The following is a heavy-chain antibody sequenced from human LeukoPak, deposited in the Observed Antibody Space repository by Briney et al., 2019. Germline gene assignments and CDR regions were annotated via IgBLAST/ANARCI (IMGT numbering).Heavy chain of an antibody. D-gene: IGHD3-10*01. Sequence: ASVKVSCKASGYTFTSYAMHWVRQAPGQRLEWMGWINAGNGNTKYSQKFQGRVTITRDTSASTAYMELSSLRSEDTAVYYCARGLGGSGTGYNWFDPWGQGTLVTVSS. CDR2: INAGNGNT. J-gene: IGHJ5*02. CDR3: ARGLGGSGTGYNWFDP. V-gene: IGHV1-3*01. CDR1: GYTFTSYA.